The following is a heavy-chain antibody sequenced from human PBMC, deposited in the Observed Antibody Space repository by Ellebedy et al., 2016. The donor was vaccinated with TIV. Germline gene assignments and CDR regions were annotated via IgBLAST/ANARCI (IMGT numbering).Heavy chain of an antibody. CDR1: GFTFTSSA. CDR3: AADRPGGGYSSSWYYYYGMDV. J-gene: IGHJ6*02. D-gene: IGHD6-13*01. V-gene: IGHV1-58*01. CDR2: IVVGSGNT. Sequence: AASVKVSCKASGFTFTSSAVQWVRQARGQRLEWIGWIVVGSGNTNYAQKFQERVTITRDMSTSTAYMELSSLRSEDTAVYYCAADRPGGGYSSSWYYYYGMDVWGQGTTVTVSS.